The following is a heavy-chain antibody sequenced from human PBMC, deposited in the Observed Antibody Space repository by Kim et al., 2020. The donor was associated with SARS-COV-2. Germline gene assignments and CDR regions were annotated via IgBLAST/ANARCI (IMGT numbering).Heavy chain of an antibody. D-gene: IGHD1-1*01. V-gene: IGHV3-13*01. J-gene: IGHJ3*02. CDR1: GFTSSSYD. CDR3: ARVFRSGTLGDAFDI. Sequence: GGSLRLSCAASGFTSSSYDMHWVRQATGKGLEWVSAIGTAGDTYYPGSVKGRFTISRENAKNSLYLQMNSLRAGDTAVYYCARVFRSGTLGDAFDIWGQGTMVTVSS. CDR2: IGTAGDT.